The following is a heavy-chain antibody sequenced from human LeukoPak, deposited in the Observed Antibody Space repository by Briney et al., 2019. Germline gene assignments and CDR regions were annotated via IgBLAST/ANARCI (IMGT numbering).Heavy chain of an antibody. D-gene: IGHD6-13*01. CDR2: INAGNGNT. Sequence: ASVKVSCKASGYTFTSYAMHWVRQAPGQRLEWMGWINAGNGNTKYSQKFQGRVTITRDTSASTAYMELSSLRSEDTAVYYCARQPPYLAAGFDPWGQGTLVTVSS. J-gene: IGHJ5*02. CDR1: GYTFTSYA. CDR3: ARQPPYLAAGFDP. V-gene: IGHV1-3*01.